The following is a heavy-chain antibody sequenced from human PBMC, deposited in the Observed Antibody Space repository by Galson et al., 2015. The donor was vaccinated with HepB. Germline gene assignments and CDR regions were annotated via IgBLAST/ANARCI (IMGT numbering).Heavy chain of an antibody. Sequence: SVKVSCKASGSTFTSYDINWVRQATGQGLEWMGWMNPNSGNTGYAQKFQGRVTMTRNTSISTAYMELSSLRSEDTAVYYCARGVGDPYSSSWYPRTYYYYYGMDVWGQGTTVTVSS. CDR1: GSTFTSYD. CDR3: ARGVGDPYSSSWYPRTYYYYYGMDV. J-gene: IGHJ6*02. V-gene: IGHV1-8*01. CDR2: MNPNSGNT. D-gene: IGHD6-13*01.